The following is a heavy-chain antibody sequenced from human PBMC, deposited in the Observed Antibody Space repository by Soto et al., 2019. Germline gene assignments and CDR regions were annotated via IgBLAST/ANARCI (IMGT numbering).Heavy chain of an antibody. Sequence: GGSLRLSCXASGFTFSSYEMNWVRQAPGQGLEWVSYISDSGGTVYYADSVKGRFTVSRDNAQNSVYLQMNSLRTEDTAVYYCARDLLHYDFWSGYSAYFYYGMDVWGPGTTVTVS. CDR3: ARDLLHYDFWSGYSAYFYYGMDV. J-gene: IGHJ6*02. V-gene: IGHV3-48*03. CDR2: ISDSGGTV. CDR1: GFTFSSYE. D-gene: IGHD3-3*01.